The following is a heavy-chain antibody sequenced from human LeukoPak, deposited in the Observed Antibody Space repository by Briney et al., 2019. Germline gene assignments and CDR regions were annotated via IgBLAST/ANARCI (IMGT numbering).Heavy chain of an antibody. CDR2: ISYDGSNK. D-gene: IGHD3-3*01. CDR3: AKGIGTYYDFYPIDY. Sequence: GGSLRLSCAASGFTFSSYAMHWVRQAPGKGLEWVAVISYDGSNKYYADSVKGRFTISRDNSKNTLYLQMNSLRAEDTAVYYCAKGIGTYYDFYPIDYWGQGTLVTVSS. V-gene: IGHV3-30-3*01. CDR1: GFTFSSYA. J-gene: IGHJ4*02.